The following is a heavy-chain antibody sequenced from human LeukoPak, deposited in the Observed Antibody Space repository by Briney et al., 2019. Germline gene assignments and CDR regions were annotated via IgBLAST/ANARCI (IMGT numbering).Heavy chain of an antibody. V-gene: IGHV4-59*08. CDR1: GGSISNYD. Sequence: SETLSLTCTVSGGSISNYDWSWIRQPPGKEPEWIGNISDRGGATYNPSLKSRVTMSVDTSKTYFSLKLNSVTAADTAVYYCARLPSHWGQGTLVTVSS. J-gene: IGHJ4*02. CDR2: ISDRGGA. CDR3: ARLPSH.